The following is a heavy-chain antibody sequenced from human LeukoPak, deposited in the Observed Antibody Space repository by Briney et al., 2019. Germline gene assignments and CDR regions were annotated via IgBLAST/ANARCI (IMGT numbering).Heavy chain of an antibody. V-gene: IGHV4-39*01. CDR1: GGSISSSGFY. J-gene: IGHJ5*02. Sequence: SETLSLTCTVSGGSISSSGFYWGWIRQPPGKGLDWVGNIYYSGTTYYSPSLKSRVTISVDASNNQFSLHLNSVTPEDTAVYYCARRLTQYDCFDPWGQGILVTVSS. CDR2: IYYSGTT. CDR3: ARRLTQYDCFDP. D-gene: IGHD2-2*01.